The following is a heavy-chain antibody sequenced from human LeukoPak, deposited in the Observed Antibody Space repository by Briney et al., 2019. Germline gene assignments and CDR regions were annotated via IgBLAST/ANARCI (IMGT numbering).Heavy chain of an antibody. CDR1: GFTFSSFA. J-gene: IGHJ6*03. Sequence: PGGSLRLSCAASGFTFSSFAMTWVRQAPGKGLEWVSTVSGSAGRTDYADSVKGRFTISRDNLKNTLYLQTNGLRAEDTAVYYCAKNRGHCVDGVCHNYYYMDVWGRGTTVTVSS. D-gene: IGHD2-8*02. V-gene: IGHV3-23*01. CDR2: VSGSAGRT. CDR3: AKNRGHCVDGVCHNYYYMDV.